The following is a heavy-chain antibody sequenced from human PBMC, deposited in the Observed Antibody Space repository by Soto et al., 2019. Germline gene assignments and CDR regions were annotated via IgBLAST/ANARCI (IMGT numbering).Heavy chain of an antibody. Sequence: ASVKVCGEVSGYTLTELSIHWVRQAPGKGLEWMGGFDPEDGETIYAQKFQGRVTMTEDTSTDTAYMELSSLRSEDTAVYYCATFTGYYYYYGMDVWGQGTTVTVSS. CDR2: FDPEDGET. CDR3: ATFTGYYYYYGMDV. J-gene: IGHJ6*02. D-gene: IGHD3-16*01. CDR1: GYTLTELS. V-gene: IGHV1-24*01.